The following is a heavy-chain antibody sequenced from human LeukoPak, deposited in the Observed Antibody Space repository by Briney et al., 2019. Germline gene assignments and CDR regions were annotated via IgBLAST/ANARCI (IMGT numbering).Heavy chain of an antibody. CDR3: AREYCSTTICYPSGGHYDS. D-gene: IGHD2-2*01. J-gene: IGHJ4*02. Sequence: SETLSLTCTVSGGSISSHYWSWIRQPAGKGRNSIGRAYPSGSTNDNPSLKGRVAMSVDTSKNQFSLRLNSVTAADTAVYYCAREYCSTTICYPSGGHYDSWGQGTLVTVSS. CDR2: AYPSGST. V-gene: IGHV4-4*07. CDR1: GGSISSHY.